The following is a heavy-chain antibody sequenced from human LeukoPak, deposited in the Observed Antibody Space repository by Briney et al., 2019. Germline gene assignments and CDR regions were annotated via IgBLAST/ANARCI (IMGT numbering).Heavy chain of an antibody. CDR2: IYPGDSDT. J-gene: IGHJ5*02. CDR1: GYSFTSYW. D-gene: IGHD3-10*01. V-gene: IGHV5-51*01. Sequence: HGESLKISCKGSGYSFTSYWIGWVRQMLGKGLEWMGIIYPGDSDTRYSPSFQGQVTISADKSISTAYLQWSSLKASDTAMYYCARREGDYYGSGSYYEPWGQGTLVTVSS. CDR3: ARREGDYYGSGSYYEP.